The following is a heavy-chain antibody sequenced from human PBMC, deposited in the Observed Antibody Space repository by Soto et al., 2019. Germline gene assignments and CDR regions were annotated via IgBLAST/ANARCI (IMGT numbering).Heavy chain of an antibody. V-gene: IGHV3-64*01. CDR3: ARRTAGWYFDL. J-gene: IGHJ2*01. Sequence: EVQLVESGGGLVQPGGSLRLSCAASGFMFNSYAMHWVRQAPGKGLEYVSAISSLGDSTFYANSVKDRFTISRDNSQNAHYLQMGSLRAEDMAVYYCARRTAGWYFDLWGRRTLVTVSS. CDR1: GFMFNSYA. D-gene: IGHD2-21*02. CDR2: ISSLGDST.